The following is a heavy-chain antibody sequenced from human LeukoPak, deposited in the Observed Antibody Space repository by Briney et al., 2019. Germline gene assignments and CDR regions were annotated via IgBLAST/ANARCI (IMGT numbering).Heavy chain of an antibody. D-gene: IGHD3-22*01. CDR3: ARSSRYYYDSSGYYPGPPDH. CDR2: ISSSSSTI. Sequence: GGSLRLSCAASGFTFSSYSMNWVRQAPGKGREWVSYISSSSSTIYYADSVKGRFTISRDNDKNSLYLQMNSLRAEDTAMYFCARSSRYYYDSSGYYPGPPDHWGQGTLVTASS. CDR1: GFTFSSYS. J-gene: IGHJ5*02. V-gene: IGHV3-48*01.